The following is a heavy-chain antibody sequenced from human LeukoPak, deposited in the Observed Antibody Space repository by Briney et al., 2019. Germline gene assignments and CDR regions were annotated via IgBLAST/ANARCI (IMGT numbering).Heavy chain of an antibody. V-gene: IGHV3-30-3*02. Sequence: GRSLRLSCAASGFTFSSYAMHWVRQAPGKGLEWVAVISYDGSNKYYADSVKGRFTISRDNSKNTLYLQMNSLRAEDTAVYYCAKSSNWGSRWRGDAFDIWGQGTMVTVSS. D-gene: IGHD7-27*01. J-gene: IGHJ3*02. CDR2: ISYDGSNK. CDR3: AKSSNWGSRWRGDAFDI. CDR1: GFTFSSYA.